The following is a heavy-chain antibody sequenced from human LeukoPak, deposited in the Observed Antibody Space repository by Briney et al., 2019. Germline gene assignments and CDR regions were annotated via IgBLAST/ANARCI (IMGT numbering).Heavy chain of an antibody. CDR3: AKDIGEGGQWAFNY. J-gene: IGHJ4*02. Sequence: GRSLRLSCAASGFTFRSYGMHWVREAPGKGLGWVAVISYDGGNKYYADSVKGRFTISRDNSKNTLYLQMNSLRTEDTAVYYCAKDIGEGGQWAFNYWGQGTLVTVSS. CDR1: GFTFRSYG. D-gene: IGHD3-10*01. CDR2: ISYDGGNK. V-gene: IGHV3-30*18.